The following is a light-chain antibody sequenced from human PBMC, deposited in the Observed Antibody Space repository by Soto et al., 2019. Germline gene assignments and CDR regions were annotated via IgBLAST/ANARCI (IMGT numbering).Light chain of an antibody. CDR2: EVT. CDR1: SDIGNYNL. Sequence: QSALTQPASVSGSPGQSVTISCSGSDIGNYNLVSWYQHLPGRAPKLLIFEVTMRPSGISDRFSGSKSVSTASLTISGLQAEDEGDYYCASYAGSRTYVFGSGTKVTVL. V-gene: IGLV2-23*02. CDR3: ASYAGSRTYV. J-gene: IGLJ1*01.